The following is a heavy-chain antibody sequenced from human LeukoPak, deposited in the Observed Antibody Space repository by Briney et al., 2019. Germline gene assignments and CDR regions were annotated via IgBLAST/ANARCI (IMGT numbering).Heavy chain of an antibody. CDR3: ARGGSINRSVKY. CDR1: GGSFSGHY. D-gene: IGHD2-15*01. Sequence: SETLSLTCAVYGGSFSGHYWSWIRQPPGKGLEWIGEINHGGITTYNPSLKSRVTMSVDTSKNQFSLKLSSVTAADTAVYYCARGGSINRSVKYWGQGNLVTVSS. CDR2: INHGGIT. J-gene: IGHJ4*02. V-gene: IGHV4-34*01.